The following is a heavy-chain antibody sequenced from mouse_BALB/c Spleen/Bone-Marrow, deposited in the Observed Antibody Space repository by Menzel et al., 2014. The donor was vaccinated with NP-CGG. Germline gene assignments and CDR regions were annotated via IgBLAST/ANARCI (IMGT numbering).Heavy chain of an antibody. CDR3: ARSYDGYRYAMNY. D-gene: IGHD2-3*01. CDR2: FDPFSGGT. V-gene: IGHV1S135*01. Sequence: VQLQQSGPELMKPGASVKISCKASGYLFTSYYMHWVKQSHGESLEWIGYFDPFSGGTSYNQKFKIKATLTVDKSSSTAYMHLSSLTSEDSAVYFCARSYDGYRYAMNYWGQGTSVTVSS. CDR1: GYLFTSYY. J-gene: IGHJ4*01.